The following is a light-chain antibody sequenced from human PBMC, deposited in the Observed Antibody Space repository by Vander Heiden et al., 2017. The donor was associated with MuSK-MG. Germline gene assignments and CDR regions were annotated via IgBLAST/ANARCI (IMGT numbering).Light chain of an antibody. V-gene: IGLV2-8*01. CDR3: SSYAGSNRVI. J-gene: IGLJ2*01. CDR1: SSDIGGYNY. CDR2: EVS. Sequence: QSALTQTPSASGSPGQSVTISCSGTSSDIGGYNYVSWYQQHPGKAPKLLIYEVSVRTSGVSDRFSGSKSGNTAYLTLSGLQADDEADYYCSSYAGSNRVIFGGGTKLTVL.